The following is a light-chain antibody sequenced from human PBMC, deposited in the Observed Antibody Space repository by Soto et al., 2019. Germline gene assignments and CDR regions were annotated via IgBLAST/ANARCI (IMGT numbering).Light chain of an antibody. CDR2: AAS. CDR1: QGISSY. J-gene: IGKJ4*01. V-gene: IGKV1-9*01. Sequence: DIQLTQSPSFLSASVGDRVTITCRASQGISSYLAWYQQKPGKAPKLLIYAASTLQSGVPSRFSGSGSGTEFHRTISSLQPEDFATYSCQQHNSYPFFGGGTKVEIK. CDR3: QQHNSYPF.